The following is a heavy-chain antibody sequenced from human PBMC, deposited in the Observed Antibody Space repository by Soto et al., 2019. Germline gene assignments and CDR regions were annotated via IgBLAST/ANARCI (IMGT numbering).Heavy chain of an antibody. CDR3: GGGWGPGHYYGMDV. J-gene: IGHJ6*04. CDR1: GGSISSYY. CDR2: IYYSGST. Sequence: SETLSLTCTVSGGSISSYYWSWIRQPPGKGLEWIGYIYYSGSTNYNPSLKSRVTISVDTSKNQFSLKLSSVTAADTAVYYCGGGWGPGHYYGMDVWGKGTRVTVSS. D-gene: IGHD3-16*01. V-gene: IGHV4-59*01.